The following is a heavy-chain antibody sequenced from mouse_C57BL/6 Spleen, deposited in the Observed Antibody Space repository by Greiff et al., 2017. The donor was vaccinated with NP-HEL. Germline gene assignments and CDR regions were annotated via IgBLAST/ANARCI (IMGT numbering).Heavy chain of an antibody. CDR1: GYTFTSYW. CDR2: IDPSDSYT. Sequence: QVQLQQPGAELVKPGASVKLSCKASGYTFTSYWMQWVKQRPGQGLEWIGEIDPSDSYTNYNQKFKGKATLTVDTSSSTAYMQLSSLTSEDSAVYYCAIDEYWGQGTLVTVSA. J-gene: IGHJ3*01. CDR3: AIDEY. V-gene: IGHV1-50*01.